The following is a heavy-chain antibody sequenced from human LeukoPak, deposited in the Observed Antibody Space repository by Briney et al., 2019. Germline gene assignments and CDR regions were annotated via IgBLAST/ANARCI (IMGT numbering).Heavy chain of an antibody. J-gene: IGHJ4*02. Sequence: SETLSLTCAVYGGSFSGYYWSWIRQPPGKGLEWIGTIYYSGSTYYNPSLKSRVTISADTSKNQFSLKLNSVTAADTAVYYCARHLAGHFGGFYFDDWGQGTLVTVSS. CDR3: ARHLAGHFGGFYFDD. CDR2: IYYSGST. CDR1: GGSFSGYY. D-gene: IGHD2-21*01. V-gene: IGHV4-34*01.